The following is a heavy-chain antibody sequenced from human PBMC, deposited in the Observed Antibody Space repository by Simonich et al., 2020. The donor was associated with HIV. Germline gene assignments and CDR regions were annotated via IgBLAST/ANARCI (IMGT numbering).Heavy chain of an antibody. CDR1: GESFSSYY. V-gene: IGHV4-34*01. J-gene: IGHJ5*02. Sequence: QVHLQQWGAGLLKPSETLSLTCAVYGESFSSYYWTWIRQPPGKGLEWIGEINHSGSPNYNPYLESRVTISIDTSKNQFSLKLRFVTAADTAVYYCARREGFWFDPWGQGALVLVSS. CDR3: ARREGFWFDP. CDR2: INHSGSP.